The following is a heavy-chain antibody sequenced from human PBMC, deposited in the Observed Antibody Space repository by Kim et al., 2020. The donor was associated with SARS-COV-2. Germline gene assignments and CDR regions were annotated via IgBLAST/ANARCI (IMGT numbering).Heavy chain of an antibody. D-gene: IGHD2-15*01. CDR3: VKDHPSGGWPTFEY. Sequence: GGSLRLSCAASGFTVSRFAMNWVRQAPGKGLEWVAAITNNNGKTYYADSVKGRFIISRDNSENTVYLQMNNLRVDDTALYYCVKDHPSGGWPTFEYWGQGTLVTVSS. V-gene: IGHV3-23*01. CDR1: GFTVSRFA. J-gene: IGHJ4*02. CDR2: ITNNNGKT.